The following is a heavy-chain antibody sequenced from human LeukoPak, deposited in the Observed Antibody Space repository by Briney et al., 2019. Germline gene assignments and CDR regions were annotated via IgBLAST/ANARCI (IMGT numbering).Heavy chain of an antibody. V-gene: IGHV4-34*01. Sequence: PSETLSLTCAVYGGSFSGYYWSWIRQPPGKGLEWIGEINHSGSTNYNPSLKSRVTISVDTSKNQFSLKLSSVTAADTAVYYCARGSSAMVGYYYYYYGMDVWGQGTTVTVSS. CDR2: INHSGST. CDR3: ARGSSAMVGYYYYYYGMDV. J-gene: IGHJ6*02. CDR1: GGSFSGYY. D-gene: IGHD5-18*01.